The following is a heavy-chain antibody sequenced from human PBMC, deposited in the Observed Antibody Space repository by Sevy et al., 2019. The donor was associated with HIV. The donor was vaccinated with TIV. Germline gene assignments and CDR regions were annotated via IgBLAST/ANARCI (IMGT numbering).Heavy chain of an antibody. CDR3: ARGTDYDSSGYLDY. J-gene: IGHJ4*02. D-gene: IGHD3-22*01. CDR2: ISYDGSNK. CDR1: GFTFSSYA. Sequence: GGSLRLSCAASGFTFSSYAMHWVRQAPGKGLEWVAVISYDGSNKYYAYSVKGRFTISRDNSKNTLYLQMNSLRAEDTAVYYCARGTDYDSSGYLDYWGQGTLVTVSS. V-gene: IGHV3-30-3*01.